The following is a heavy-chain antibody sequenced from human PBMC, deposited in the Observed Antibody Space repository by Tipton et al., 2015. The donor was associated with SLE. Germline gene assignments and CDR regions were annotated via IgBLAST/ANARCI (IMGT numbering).Heavy chain of an antibody. CDR3: AREWDIVATTVWFVP. J-gene: IGHJ5*02. V-gene: IGHV4-38-2*02. CDR2: IYHSGST. CDR1: GYSISSGYY. Sequence: TLSLTCAVSGYSISSGYYWGWIRQPPGKGLEWIGSIYHSGSTFYNPSLKRRVTIPVDTSKNQFSLKLSSVTAADTAVYYCAREWDIVATTVWFVPWGQGALVTVSS. D-gene: IGHD5-12*01.